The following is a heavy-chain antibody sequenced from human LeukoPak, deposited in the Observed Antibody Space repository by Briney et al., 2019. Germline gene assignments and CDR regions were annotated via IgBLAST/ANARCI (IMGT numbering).Heavy chain of an antibody. CDR2: IKQDGSEK. V-gene: IGHV3-7*01. J-gene: IGHJ4*02. CDR3: AREKCSGGSCTLDY. Sequence: GGSLRLSCAASGFTFSSYWMSWVRQAPGKGLEWVANIKQDGSEKYYVDSVKGRFTISRDNAKNSLYLQMNSLRAEDTAVYYCAREKCSGGSCTLDYWGEGTLLTVPS. CDR1: GFTFSSYW. D-gene: IGHD2-15*01.